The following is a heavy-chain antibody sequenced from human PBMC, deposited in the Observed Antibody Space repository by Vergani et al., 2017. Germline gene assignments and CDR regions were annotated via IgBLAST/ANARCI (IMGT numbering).Heavy chain of an antibody. J-gene: IGHJ1*01. D-gene: IGHD3-10*01. CDR3: TTAWGLYYLHGEYFQY. CDR1: GFTFDTYT. Sequence: VQLLESGGGLVQPGGSRRLSCAGAGFTFDTYTMAYARQAPGKGLEWVATISSGGGDIFYADSVKGRFTISRNNSKNTLFLQMNSLKDEDTAVYYFTTAWGLYYLHGEYFQYWGRGTLVSVSS. V-gene: IGHV3-23*01. CDR2: ISSGGGDI.